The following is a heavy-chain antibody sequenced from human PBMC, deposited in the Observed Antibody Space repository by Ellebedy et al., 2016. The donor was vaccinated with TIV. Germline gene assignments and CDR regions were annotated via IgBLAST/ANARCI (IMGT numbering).Heavy chain of an antibody. Sequence: PGGSLRLSCKHSGYTFTNYWVGWVRQMPGKGLEWMGIIYPADSDTRYRPSFQGQVTISADKSISTAYLQWSSLKASDTAMYYCARHLVGVTDTFDIWGQGTLVTVSS. V-gene: IGHV5-51*01. CDR2: IYPADSDT. CDR1: GYTFTNYW. CDR3: ARHLVGVTDTFDI. D-gene: IGHD1-26*01. J-gene: IGHJ3*02.